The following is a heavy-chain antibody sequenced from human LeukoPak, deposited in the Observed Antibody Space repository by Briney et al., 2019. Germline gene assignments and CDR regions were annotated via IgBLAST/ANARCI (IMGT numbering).Heavy chain of an antibody. J-gene: IGHJ4*02. CDR2: SSSSGSNI. CDR1: GFTFSSYE. CDR3: ARADNQYGSGSYRRSFDY. V-gene: IGHV3-48*03. D-gene: IGHD3-10*01. Sequence: PGGSLRLSCAASGFTFSSYEMNWLRQAPGKGLEWVSYSSSSGSNIYYADSVKGRFTISRDNAKNSLYLQMGSLRAEDTAVYYCARADNQYGSGSYRRSFDYWGEATLATVSS.